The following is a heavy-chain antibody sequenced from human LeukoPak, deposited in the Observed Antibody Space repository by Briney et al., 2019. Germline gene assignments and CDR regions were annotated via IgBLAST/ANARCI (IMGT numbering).Heavy chain of an antibody. D-gene: IGHD1-14*01. J-gene: IGHJ6*02. CDR1: GGFISSSSYY. V-gene: IGHV4-39*01. Sequence: SETLSLTCTVSGGFISSSSYYWGWIRQPPGKGLEWIGSIYYSGSTYYNPSLKSRVTISVDTSKNQFSLKLSSVTAADTAVYYCARPGTGTQSGMDVWGQGTTVTVSS. CDR3: ARPGTGTQSGMDV. CDR2: IYYSGST.